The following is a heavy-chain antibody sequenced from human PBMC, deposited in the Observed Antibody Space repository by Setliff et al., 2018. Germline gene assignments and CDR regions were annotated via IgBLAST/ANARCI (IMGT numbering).Heavy chain of an antibody. CDR1: GFSFGISGMR. CDR3: AHAPTLAEIPLGYFDS. CDR2: VDWDDDK. V-gene: IGHV2-70*12. Sequence: GSGPTLVNPTQTLTLTCTYSGFSFGISGMRLSWIRQAPGKALEWLARVDWDDDKFYSTSLATRLTISKDTFKNQVILTMTNMDPADTATYFCAHAPTLAEIPLGYFDSWGQGTLVTVSS. J-gene: IGHJ4*02. D-gene: IGHD3-16*01.